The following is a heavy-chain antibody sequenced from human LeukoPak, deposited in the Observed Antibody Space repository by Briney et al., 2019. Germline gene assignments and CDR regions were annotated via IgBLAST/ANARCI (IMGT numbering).Heavy chain of an antibody. V-gene: IGHV4-34*01. CDR3: ARGRGSSSWMYLDY. Sequence: SETLSLTCAVYGGSFSVYYWSWIRQPPRKGLDWIGEINHIVSTNSNPSLQSRVTISVDPSKNQFSLTLSSVTAADTAVYYCARGRGSSSWMYLDYWGQGTLVTVSS. CDR1: GGSFSVYY. CDR2: INHIVST. J-gene: IGHJ4*02. D-gene: IGHD6-13*01.